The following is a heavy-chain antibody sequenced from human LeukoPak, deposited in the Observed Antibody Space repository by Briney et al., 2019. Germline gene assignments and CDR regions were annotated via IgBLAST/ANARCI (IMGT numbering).Heavy chain of an antibody. V-gene: IGHV3-30*18. CDR2: ISYDGGKK. D-gene: IGHD2/OR15-2a*01. J-gene: IGHJ6*02. Sequence: GGSLRLSCAASGFAFSNYDMHWVRQAPDKGLEWVAGISYDGGKKYNSDSVKGRFTISRDNSENTVYLQMNSLRVEDTALHFCAKDLTILVYYYYGMDVWGQGTTVTVSS. CDR1: GFAFSNYD. CDR3: AKDLTILVYYYYGMDV.